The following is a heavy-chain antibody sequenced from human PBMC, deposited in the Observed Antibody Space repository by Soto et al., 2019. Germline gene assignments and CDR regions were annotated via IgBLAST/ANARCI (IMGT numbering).Heavy chain of an antibody. V-gene: IGHV1-69*02. Sequence: ASVKVSCKASGGTFSSYTISWVRQAPGQGLEWMGRIIPILGIANYAQKFQGRVTITADKSTSTAYMELSSLRSEDTAVYYCARSISGSTNYYYYYYMDVWGKGTTVTVSS. CDR2: IIPILGIA. J-gene: IGHJ6*03. CDR1: GGTFSSYT. CDR3: ARSISGSTNYYYYYYMDV. D-gene: IGHD3-10*01.